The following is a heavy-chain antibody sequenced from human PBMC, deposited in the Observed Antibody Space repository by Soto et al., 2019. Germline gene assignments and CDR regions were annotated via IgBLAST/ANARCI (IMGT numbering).Heavy chain of an antibody. J-gene: IGHJ4*02. CDR3: ASLPYCSGGSCYDGLDDY. Sequence: SETLSLTCTVSGGSISSSSYYWGWIRQPPGKGLEWIGSTYYSGSTYYNPSLKSRVTISVDTSKNQFSLKLSSVTAADTAVYYCASLPYCSGGSCYDGLDDYWGQGTLVTVSS. CDR1: GGSISSSSYY. V-gene: IGHV4-39*01. CDR2: TYYSGST. D-gene: IGHD2-15*01.